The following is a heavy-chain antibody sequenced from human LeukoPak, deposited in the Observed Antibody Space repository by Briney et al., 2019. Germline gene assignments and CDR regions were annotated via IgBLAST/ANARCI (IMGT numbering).Heavy chain of an antibody. J-gene: IGHJ3*01. D-gene: IGHD7-27*01. CDR3: AREDDSWGPNNLDL. V-gene: IGHV3-48*02. CDR1: AFTFSDYS. CDR2: IDTSSSTM. Sequence: GGSRRLSCAASAFTFSDYSMNWVRQAQGKGLEWISYIDTSSSTMYYADSVMGRFTISRDNAKESLYLQMNSLRDEDTAVYYCAREDDSWGPNNLDLWGQGTMVTVSS.